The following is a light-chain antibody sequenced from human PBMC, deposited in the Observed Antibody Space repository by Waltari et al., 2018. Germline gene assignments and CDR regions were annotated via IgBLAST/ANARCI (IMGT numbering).Light chain of an antibody. CDR2: QDS. Sequence: SYDLFQPPSVTVSPGQTDSITCSGDKLGEKYVCWYQQKSGQSPVLVIFQDSKRPSGIPERFSGSNSGNTATLTISGTQPLDEGDYYCQAWDTNTEDVFGGGTRLTVL. V-gene: IGLV3-1*01. J-gene: IGLJ2*01. CDR3: QAWDTNTEDV. CDR1: KLGEKY.